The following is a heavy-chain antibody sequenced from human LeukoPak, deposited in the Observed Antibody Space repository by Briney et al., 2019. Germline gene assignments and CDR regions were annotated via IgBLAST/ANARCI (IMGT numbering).Heavy chain of an antibody. V-gene: IGHV1-2*06. D-gene: IGHD2-15*01. Sequence: ASVKVSCKASGYTFTSYYMHWVRQAPGQGLDYMGRINPNSGDTNYAQKFQGRVTMTRDTSISTIFMEMNSLRSDDTAVYYCARDLGQVLRATPGCWGQGTLVTVSS. CDR2: INPNSGDT. J-gene: IGHJ4*02. CDR1: GYTFTSYY. CDR3: ARDLGQVLRATPGC.